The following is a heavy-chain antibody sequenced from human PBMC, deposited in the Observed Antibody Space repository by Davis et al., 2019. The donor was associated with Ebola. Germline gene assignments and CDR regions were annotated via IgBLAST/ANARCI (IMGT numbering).Heavy chain of an antibody. V-gene: IGHV4-30-4*01. D-gene: IGHD3-10*01. J-gene: IGHJ4*02. Sequence: LRLSCTVSGGSISSGDYYWSWIRQPPGKGLEWIGYIYYSGSTYYNPSLKSRVTISVDTSKNQFSLKLSSVTAADTAVYYCASRDYGSGSYYKALLDYWGQGTLVTVSS. CDR2: IYYSGST. CDR1: GGSISSGDYY. CDR3: ASRDYGSGSYYKALLDY.